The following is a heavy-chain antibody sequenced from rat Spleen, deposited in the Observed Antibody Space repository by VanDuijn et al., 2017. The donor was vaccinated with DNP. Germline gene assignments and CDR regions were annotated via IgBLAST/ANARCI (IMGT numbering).Heavy chain of an antibody. CDR3: ARQPPNAGYHPYAMDP. CDR1: GFSLTSYN. V-gene: IGHV2-41*01. Sequence: QVQLKESGPGLVQPSQTLSLTCTVGGFSLTSYNIHWIQQPPGKGLEWMGVIWNSGGTQYNSALKSRLSISKDTSKSQVFLKMNSLQTEDTATYYCARQPPNAGYHPYAMDPWGQGTSVTVSS. J-gene: IGHJ4*01. CDR2: IWNSGGT. D-gene: IGHD4-3*01.